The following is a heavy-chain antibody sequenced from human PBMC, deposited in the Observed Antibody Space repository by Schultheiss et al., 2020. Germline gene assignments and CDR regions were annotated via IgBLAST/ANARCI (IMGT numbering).Heavy chain of an antibody. CDR3: ARDKTVQYDSSGYYFDY. D-gene: IGHD3-22*01. J-gene: IGHJ4*02. V-gene: IGHV3-30*12. CDR2: ISYDGSNK. CDR1: GFTFSSYG. Sequence: GGSLRLSCAASGFTFSSYGMHWVRQAPGKGLEWVAVISYDGSNKYYADSVKGRFTISRDNSKNTLYLQMNSLRAEDTAVYYCARDKTVQYDSSGYYFDYWGQGTLVTVSS.